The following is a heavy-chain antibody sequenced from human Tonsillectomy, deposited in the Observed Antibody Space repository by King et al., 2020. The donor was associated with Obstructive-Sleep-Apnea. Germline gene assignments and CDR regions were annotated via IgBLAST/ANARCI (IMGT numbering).Heavy chain of an antibody. CDR1: GGSIRSSSYY. Sequence: LQLQESGPGLVKPSETLSLTCTVSGGSIRSSSYYWGWIRQPPGKGLEWIGNIYYSGRTYYNPSLKSRVTISVDTSKNQFSLKLTSVTAADTAVYYCARGRDILTEDAFDIWGQGTMVTVSS. J-gene: IGHJ3*02. CDR2: IYYSGRT. D-gene: IGHD3-9*01. CDR3: ARGRDILTEDAFDI. V-gene: IGHV4-39*07.